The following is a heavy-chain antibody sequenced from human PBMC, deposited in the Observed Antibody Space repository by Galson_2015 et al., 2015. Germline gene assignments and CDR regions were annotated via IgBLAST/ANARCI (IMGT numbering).Heavy chain of an antibody. J-gene: IGHJ2*01. Sequence: ETLSLTCTVSDGSITNYYWSWIRQPPGKGLEWIGYISYSGSTKYNPSLKSRVTISVDTSKNQFSLKLRSVTAADTAVYYCARDETYWYFDLWGRGTLVTVSS. CDR1: DGSITNYY. V-gene: IGHV4-59*01. CDR2: ISYSGST. CDR3: ARDETYWYFDL.